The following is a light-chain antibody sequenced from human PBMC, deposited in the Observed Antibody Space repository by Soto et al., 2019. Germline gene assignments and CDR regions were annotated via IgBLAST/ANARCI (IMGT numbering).Light chain of an antibody. Sequence: EIVLTQSPATLSVSPGERATLSCRASQRISDNIVWYQQKPGQAPRLLIHGASTRTTGVPDRFSGGGSGTAFTLTISNVQSEDFAVYYCQQYNAWPRTFGQGTRVEVK. CDR1: QRISDN. CDR2: GAS. CDR3: QQYNAWPRT. J-gene: IGKJ1*01. V-gene: IGKV3-15*01.